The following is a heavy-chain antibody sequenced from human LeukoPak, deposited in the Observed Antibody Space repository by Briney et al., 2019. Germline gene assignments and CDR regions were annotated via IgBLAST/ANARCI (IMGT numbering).Heavy chain of an antibody. Sequence: ASVKVSCKSSGYTFTSYDINWVRQATGQGLEWMGWMNPNIGNTGYAQKFQGRVPMTRNTSISTAYMELSSLRSEDTAVYYCARGGVSWKLIWDYWGQGTLVTVSS. V-gene: IGHV1-8*01. CDR1: GYTFTSYD. J-gene: IGHJ4*02. CDR2: MNPNIGNT. D-gene: IGHD1-1*01. CDR3: ARGGVSWKLIWDY.